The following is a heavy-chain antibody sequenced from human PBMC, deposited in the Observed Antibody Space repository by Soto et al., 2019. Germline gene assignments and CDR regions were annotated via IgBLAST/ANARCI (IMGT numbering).Heavy chain of an antibody. CDR2: INHSGIT. CDR1: GGSFSGYF. Sequence: SETLSLTCTVSGGSFSGYFWTWIRQPPGKGLEWLAEINHSGITNYNPSVESRVSMSVDTSKNQFSLRLYSVTAADTAVYYCARVKLAGRGGFDYWGLGTLVTVSS. D-gene: IGHD2-15*01. CDR3: ARVKLAGRGGFDY. J-gene: IGHJ4*02. V-gene: IGHV4-34*01.